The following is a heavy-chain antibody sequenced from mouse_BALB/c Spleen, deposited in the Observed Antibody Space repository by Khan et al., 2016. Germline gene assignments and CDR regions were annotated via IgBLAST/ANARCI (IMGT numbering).Heavy chain of an antibody. J-gene: IGHJ4*01. D-gene: IGHD1-1*01. CDR1: GFTFSSYA. Sequence: EVELVESGGGLVKPGGSLKLSCAASGFTFSSYAMSWVRQTPEKRLEWVATISSGGSYTYYPDSVKGRFTISRDNAKNTLYLQMSSLRSEDTAMYCCVSLTTVVAWAYVMDYWGQGTSVTVSS. CDR3: VSLTTVVAWAYVMDY. CDR2: ISSGGSYT. V-gene: IGHV5-9-3*01.